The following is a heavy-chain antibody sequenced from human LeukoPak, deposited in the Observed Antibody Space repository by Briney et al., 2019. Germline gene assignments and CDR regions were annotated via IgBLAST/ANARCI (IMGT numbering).Heavy chain of an antibody. V-gene: IGHV4-39*07. J-gene: IGHJ4*02. D-gene: IGHD4-17*01. Sequence: SETLSLTCTVSGGSVSSSNYYWGWIRQPPGKGLEWIGSIYYSGSTYYNPSLKSRVTMSLDKSRNLFSLQLSSVPAADTAVYYCATYFYGDYALHYCDYWGQGALVTVSS. CDR1: GGSVSSSNYY. CDR3: ATYFYGDYALHYCDY. CDR2: IYYSGST.